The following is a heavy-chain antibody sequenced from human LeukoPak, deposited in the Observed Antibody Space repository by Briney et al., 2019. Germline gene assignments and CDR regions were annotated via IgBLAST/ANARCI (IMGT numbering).Heavy chain of an antibody. D-gene: IGHD3-16*02. CDR2: ISWNSGSI. CDR1: GFTFDDYA. CDR3: AKEGSYRTFDY. J-gene: IGHJ4*02. V-gene: IGHV3-9*01. Sequence: GGSLRLSCAASGFTFDDYAMHWVRQAPGKGLEWVSGISWNSGSIGYADSVKGRFTISRDNAKNSLYLQMNSLGAEDTALYYCAKEGSYRTFDYWGQGTLVTVSS.